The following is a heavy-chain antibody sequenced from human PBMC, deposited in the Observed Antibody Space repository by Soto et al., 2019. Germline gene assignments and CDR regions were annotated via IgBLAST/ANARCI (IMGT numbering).Heavy chain of an antibody. J-gene: IGHJ4*02. Sequence: PSETLALTCIVSGGSISSSGYYWGWIRQHPGKGLEWIGYIYYSGSTYYNPSLKSRVTISADTSKNQFSLKLTSVTAADTAVYYCARLTVFGVFNFHYWGQGTLVTVFS. CDR2: IYYSGST. V-gene: IGHV4-31*03. CDR3: ARLTVFGVFNFHY. CDR1: GGSISSSGYY. D-gene: IGHD3-3*01.